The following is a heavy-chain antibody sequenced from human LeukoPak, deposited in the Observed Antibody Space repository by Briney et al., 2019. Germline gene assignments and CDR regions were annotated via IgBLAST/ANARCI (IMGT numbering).Heavy chain of an antibody. CDR2: IKQDGSEK. V-gene: IGHV3-7*01. D-gene: IGHD6-13*01. CDR1: GFTFSSYW. Sequence: VGLLRLTCGSSGFTFSSYWMSWVRQAPGKGLEWVANIKQDGSEKYYVDSVKGRFTISRDNAKNSLYLQMNSLRAEDTAVYYCARDPDLYSSSWDYFDYWGQGTLVTVSS. CDR3: ARDPDLYSSSWDYFDY. J-gene: IGHJ4*02.